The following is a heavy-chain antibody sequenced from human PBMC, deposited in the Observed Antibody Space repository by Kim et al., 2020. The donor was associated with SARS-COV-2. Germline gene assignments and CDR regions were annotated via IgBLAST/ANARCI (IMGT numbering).Heavy chain of an antibody. V-gene: IGHV3-23*01. J-gene: IGHJ4*02. D-gene: IGHD3-9*01. Sequence: VKGRFTISRDNSKNTLYLQMNSLRAEDTAVYYCAKEPIRYFDGKKIEGNYWGQGTLVTVSS. CDR3: AKEPIRYFDGKKIEGNY.